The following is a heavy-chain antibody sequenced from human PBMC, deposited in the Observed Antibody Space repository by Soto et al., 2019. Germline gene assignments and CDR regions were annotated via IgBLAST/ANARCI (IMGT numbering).Heavy chain of an antibody. CDR1: GYSFTSYW. J-gene: IGHJ4*02. CDR2: IDPSECYT. V-gene: IGHV5-10-1*01. D-gene: IGHD2-2*01. CDR3: ARHVPKAPVKR. Sequence: GESLEISCKGSGYSFTSYWISWVRQLPGKGLEWMGRIDPSECYTNYRPSFRGHATISADKSISTAYLQWSRLNATDTAMYYCARHVPKAPVKRWGQGTLVTVSS.